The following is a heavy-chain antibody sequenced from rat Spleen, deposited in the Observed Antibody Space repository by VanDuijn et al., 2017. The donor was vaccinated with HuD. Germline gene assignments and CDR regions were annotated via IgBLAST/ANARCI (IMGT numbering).Heavy chain of an antibody. CDR2: IWTGGST. Sequence: QVQLKESGPGLVQPSQTLSLTCTVSGFSLTSYNVHWVRQSTGKGLEWMGIIWTGGSTDYNSALKSRLSISRDTSKSQVFLKMNSLQTEDTAMYFCARRFGDGYSYYFDYWGQGVMVTVSS. CDR1: GFSLTSYN. CDR3: ARRFGDGYSYYFDY. V-gene: IGHV2-30*01. J-gene: IGHJ2*01. D-gene: IGHD1-12*03.